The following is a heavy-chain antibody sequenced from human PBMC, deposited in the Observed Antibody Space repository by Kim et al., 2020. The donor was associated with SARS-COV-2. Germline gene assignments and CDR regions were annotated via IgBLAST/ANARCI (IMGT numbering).Heavy chain of an antibody. CDR2: ISYDGSNK. D-gene: IGHD5-18*01. CDR1: GFTFSSYG. CDR3: AKLSGNTAMVAGFDY. V-gene: IGHV3-30*18. Sequence: GGSLRLSCAASGFTFSSYGMHWVRQAPGKGLEWVAVISYDGSNKYYADSVKGRFTISRDNSKNTLFLQMNSLRAEDTAVYYCAKLSGNTAMVAGFDYWGQGTLVTVSS. J-gene: IGHJ4*02.